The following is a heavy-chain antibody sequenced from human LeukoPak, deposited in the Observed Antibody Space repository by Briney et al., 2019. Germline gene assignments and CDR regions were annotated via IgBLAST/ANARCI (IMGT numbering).Heavy chain of an antibody. Sequence: TGGSLRLSCAASGFTFSDYTMNWVRQAPGKRLEWVSSISSSSSYIYYADSVKGRFTISRDNAKNSLSLQMKSLTAEDTAVYYCVRGEYSYGPLDYYYYMDVWGKGTTVTVSS. CDR2: ISSSSSYI. CDR1: GFTFSDYT. V-gene: IGHV3-21*01. D-gene: IGHD5-18*01. J-gene: IGHJ6*03. CDR3: VRGEYSYGPLDYYYYMDV.